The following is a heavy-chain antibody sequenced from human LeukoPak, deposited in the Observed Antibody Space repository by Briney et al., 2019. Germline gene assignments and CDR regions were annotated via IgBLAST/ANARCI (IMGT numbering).Heavy chain of an antibody. D-gene: IGHD7-27*01. J-gene: IGHJ1*01. CDR3: TKTGD. CDR2: IRGKSYGGTT. CDR1: GFTFGDYA. Sequence: GGSLRLSCTASGFTFGDYAVSWVRQAPGKGLEWVGFIRGKSYGGTTEYAASVKGRFTISRDDSKSIAYLQMNSLKTEDTAVNYCTKTGDWGQGTLVTVSS. V-gene: IGHV3-49*04.